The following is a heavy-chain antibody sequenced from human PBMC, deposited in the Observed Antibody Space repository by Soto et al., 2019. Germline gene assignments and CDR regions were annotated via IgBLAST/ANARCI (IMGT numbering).Heavy chain of an antibody. V-gene: IGHV1-24*01. D-gene: IGHD5-18*01. CDR2: FDPEDGET. J-gene: IGHJ5*02. Sequence: ASVKVSCKVSGYTLTELSIHWVRQAPGKGLEWMGGFDPEDGETIYAQKFQGRVTMTEDTSADTAYMELRSLRSEDTAVYCCATQSSYGFFDPWGQGTMVTV. CDR1: GYTLTELS. CDR3: ATQSSYGFFDP.